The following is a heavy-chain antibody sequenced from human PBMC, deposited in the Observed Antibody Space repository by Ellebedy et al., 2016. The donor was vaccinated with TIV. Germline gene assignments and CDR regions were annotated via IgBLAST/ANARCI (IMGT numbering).Heavy chain of an antibody. Sequence: GESLKISCAASGFTFSSYWMHWVRQAPGKGLVWVSRINSDGSSTSYADSVKGRFTISRDNAKNTLYLQMNSLRAEDTAVYYCARELTYYDILTGSEESYGMDVWGQGTTVTVSS. CDR3: ARELTYYDILTGSEESYGMDV. J-gene: IGHJ6*02. CDR1: GFTFSSYW. D-gene: IGHD3-9*01. V-gene: IGHV3-74*01. CDR2: INSDGSST.